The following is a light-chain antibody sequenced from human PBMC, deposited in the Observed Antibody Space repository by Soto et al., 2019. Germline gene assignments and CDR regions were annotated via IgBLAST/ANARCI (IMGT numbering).Light chain of an antibody. J-gene: IGLJ3*02. V-gene: IGLV2-14*01. CDR1: SSDVGGYNS. CDR3: ISYTSSSTWV. CDR2: EVS. Sequence: QSVLTQPASVSGSPGQSITISCTGTSSDVGGYNSVSWYQQHPGKAPKLMIYEVSNRPSGVSDRFSGSRSGNTASLTISGLQAEDESHYYCISYTSSSTWVFGGGTKLTVL.